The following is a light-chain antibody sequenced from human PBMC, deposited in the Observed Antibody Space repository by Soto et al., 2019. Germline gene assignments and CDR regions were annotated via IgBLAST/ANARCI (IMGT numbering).Light chain of an antibody. CDR2: DVS. CDR1: SSDVGGYNY. Sequence: QSALTQPRSVSGSPGQSVTISCTGTSSDVGGYNYVSWYQQHPGKAPKLIIYDVSKRPSGVPDRFSGSKSGNTASLTISGLQAEDEADYYCCSSAGTYTAVFGGGTQLTDL. V-gene: IGLV2-11*01. CDR3: CSSAGTYTAV. J-gene: IGLJ3*02.